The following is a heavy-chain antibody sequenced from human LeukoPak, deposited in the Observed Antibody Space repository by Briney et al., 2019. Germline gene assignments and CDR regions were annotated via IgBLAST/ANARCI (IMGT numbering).Heavy chain of an antibody. CDR2: ISGSGGST. Sequence: GGSLRLSCAASGFTFSSYAMSWVRQAPGKGLEWVSAISGSGGSTYYADSVKGRFTISRDNSKNTLYLQTNSLRAEDTAVYYCAKRKSYYYDSSGYHDYWGQGTLVTVSS. J-gene: IGHJ4*02. V-gene: IGHV3-23*01. D-gene: IGHD3-22*01. CDR1: GFTFSSYA. CDR3: AKRKSYYYDSSGYHDY.